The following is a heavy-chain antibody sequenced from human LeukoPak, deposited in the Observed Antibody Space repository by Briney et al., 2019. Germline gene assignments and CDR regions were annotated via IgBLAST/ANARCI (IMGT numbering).Heavy chain of an antibody. CDR2: INPNSGGT. CDR1: GYTFTGYY. D-gene: IGHD6-19*01. Sequence: ASVKVSCKASGYTFTGYYIHWVRQAPGQGLEWMGWINPNSGGTNYAQKFQGRVTMTRATSISTAYMELNRLRSDDTAVYYCARDGGGAVAGSTPPYYFDYWGQGTLVTVSS. V-gene: IGHV1-2*02. CDR3: ARDGGGAVAGSTPPYYFDY. J-gene: IGHJ4*02.